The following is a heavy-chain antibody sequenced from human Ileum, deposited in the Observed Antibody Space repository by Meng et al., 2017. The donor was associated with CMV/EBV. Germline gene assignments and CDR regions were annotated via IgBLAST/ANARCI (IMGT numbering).Heavy chain of an antibody. CDR1: GFNFSKIE. V-gene: IGHV3-48*03. D-gene: IGHD6-19*01. J-gene: IGHJ5*02. CDR3: TNSVGQWLSYFDP. CDR2: ISSSGDRT. Sequence: GGSLSPSCAASGFNFSKIEMNWVRQAPRKGLEWLSYISSSGDRTYYAESVKGRFTVSRDNAKNSLYLQMNSLRAEDTAVYYCTNSVGQWLSYFDPWGQGTRVT.